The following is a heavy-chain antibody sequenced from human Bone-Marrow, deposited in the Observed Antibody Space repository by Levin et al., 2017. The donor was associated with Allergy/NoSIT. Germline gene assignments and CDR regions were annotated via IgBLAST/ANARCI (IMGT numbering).Heavy chain of an antibody. CDR2: IDWDDDK. Sequence: SGPTLVKPTQTLTLTCTFSGFSLSTSGMCVSWIRQPPGKALEWLALIDWDDDKYYYTSLKTRLTISKDTSKNQVVLTMTNLDPVDTATYYCARIVDIVTTDGRIGYFDYWGQGILVTVSS. D-gene: IGHD5-12*01. V-gene: IGHV2-70*01. CDR3: ARIVDIVTTDGRIGYFDY. J-gene: IGHJ4*02. CDR1: GFSLSTSGMC.